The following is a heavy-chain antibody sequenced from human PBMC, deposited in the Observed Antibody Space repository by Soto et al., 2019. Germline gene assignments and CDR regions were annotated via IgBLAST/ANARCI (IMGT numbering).Heavy chain of an antibody. D-gene: IGHD3-16*01. J-gene: IGHJ6*02. CDR2: IYYSGST. CDR3: ARNWVPSPYYYYGMDV. CDR1: GGSISSGDYY. V-gene: IGHV4-30-4*01. Sequence: SETLSLTCTVSGGSISSGDYYWSWIRQPPGKGLEWIGYIYYSGSTYYNPSLKSRVTISVDTSKNQFSLKLSSVTAADTAVYYCARNWVPSPYYYYGMDVWGQGTTVTVSS.